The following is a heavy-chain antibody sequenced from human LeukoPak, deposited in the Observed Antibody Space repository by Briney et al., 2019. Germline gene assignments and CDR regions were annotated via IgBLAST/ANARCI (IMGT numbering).Heavy chain of an antibody. CDR2: INPSGGST. D-gene: IGHD3-9*01. J-gene: IGHJ6*02. CDR3: ARGEYDILTGYYYGMDV. V-gene: IGHV1-46*01. Sequence: ASVKVSCKASGYTFTSYYMHWVRQAPGQGLEWMGIINPSGGSTSYAQKFQGRVTMTRDTSTSTVYMELSSLRSEDTAVYYCARGEYDILTGYYYGMDVWGQGTTVTVSS. CDR1: GYTFTSYY.